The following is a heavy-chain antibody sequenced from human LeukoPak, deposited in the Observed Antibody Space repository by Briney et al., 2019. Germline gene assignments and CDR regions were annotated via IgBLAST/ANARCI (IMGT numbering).Heavy chain of an antibody. CDR2: IIPILNTS. Sequence: SVKVSCKASGGTFSSYAITWVRQAPGQGLEWMGGIIPILNTSNYAQKFQGRVTMTRDMSTSTVYMELSSLRSEDTAVYYCARALPHRRLMDTTMEQHWFDPWAREPWSPSPQ. CDR3: ARALPHRRLMDTTMEQHWFDP. V-gene: IGHV1-69*05. CDR1: GGTFSSYA. J-gene: IGHJ5*02. D-gene: IGHD5-18*01.